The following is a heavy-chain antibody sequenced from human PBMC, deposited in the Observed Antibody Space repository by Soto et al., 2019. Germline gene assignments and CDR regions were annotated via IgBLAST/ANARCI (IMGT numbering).Heavy chain of an antibody. J-gene: IGHJ6*02. D-gene: IGHD3-16*02. V-gene: IGHV4-39*01. CDR1: GGSLSSSSDY. CDR2: IYYSGYT. Sequence: SQTLSLTCSVPGGSLSSSSDYWGWIRQPPGKGLEWIGSIYYSGYTYYNPSLKSRVTISVDTSKNQFSLKLSSVTAADTAVYYCARHNGPLYVTPPPQDVWGRGTTVTVSS. CDR3: ARHNGPLYVTPPPQDV.